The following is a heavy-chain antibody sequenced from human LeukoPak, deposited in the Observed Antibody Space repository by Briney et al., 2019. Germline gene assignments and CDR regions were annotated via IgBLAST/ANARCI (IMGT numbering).Heavy chain of an antibody. V-gene: IGHV3-74*01. CDR1: GFTFSNYW. CDR2: INSDESST. CDR3: ARVLLEREAR. Sequence: GGSLRLSCAASGFTFSNYWMHWVSQAPGKGLVWVSRINSDESSTSYADSVKGRFTISRDNAKNTLYLQKNSLRDEDTAVYYCARVLLEREARWGQGTLVTVSS. J-gene: IGHJ4*02. D-gene: IGHD1-1*01.